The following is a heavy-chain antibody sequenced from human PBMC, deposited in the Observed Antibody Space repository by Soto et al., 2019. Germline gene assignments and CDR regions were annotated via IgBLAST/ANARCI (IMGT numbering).Heavy chain of an antibody. J-gene: IGHJ4*02. Sequence: EVHLVESGGGLVQTGGSLRLSCAIFESTVSRDWMNWVRQAPGKGLEWVAHINQDGSEKYYVDSVKGRFTSSRDNAKKSLYLQMSSLSPADTAMYYCSGGVGDAFWGQGTLVTVSS. V-gene: IGHV3-7*04. CDR3: SGGVGDAF. CDR2: INQDGSEK. D-gene: IGHD1-26*01. CDR1: ESTVSRDW.